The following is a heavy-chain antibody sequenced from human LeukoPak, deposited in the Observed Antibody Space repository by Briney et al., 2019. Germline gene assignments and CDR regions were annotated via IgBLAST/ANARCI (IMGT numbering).Heavy chain of an antibody. V-gene: IGHV3-33*08. CDR2: IWYDGSNK. CDR3: AQSNYYGSGSYFLY. D-gene: IGHD3-10*01. Sequence: PGGSLRLSCAASGFTFSSYGMHWVRQAPGKGLEWVAVIWYDGSNKYYADSVKGRFAISRDNSKNTLDLQMNSLRGEDTAVYYCAQSNYYGSGSYFLYWGQGALVTVSS. CDR1: GFTFSSYG. J-gene: IGHJ4*02.